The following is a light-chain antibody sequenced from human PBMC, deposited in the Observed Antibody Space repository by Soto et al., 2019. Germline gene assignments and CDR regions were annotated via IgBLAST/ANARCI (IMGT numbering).Light chain of an antibody. CDR3: QQYGTSPRT. J-gene: IGKJ1*01. V-gene: IGKV3-20*01. CDR2: GAS. CDR1: QSVSSSY. Sequence: EIVLTQSPGTLSLSPGERATLSCRASQSVSSSYLAWYQQKPGQAPRLLIYGASRATGIPDGFSGRGSGTKFTRTIRRLEAEDFAVYYCQQYGTSPRTFGQGTKVEIK.